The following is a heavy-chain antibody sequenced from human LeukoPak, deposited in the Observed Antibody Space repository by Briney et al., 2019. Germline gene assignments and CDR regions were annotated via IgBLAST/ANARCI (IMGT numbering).Heavy chain of an antibody. CDR2: IRYDGSNK. V-gene: IGHV3-30*02. D-gene: IGHD2-2*01. Sequence: GGSPRLSCAASGFTFSSYGMHWGGQAPGKGLEGVAVIRYDGSNKYYADSVKGRFTISRDNSKSTLYLQMNSLRAEDTAVYYCAKDYALYCSSTSCYFFDYSGQGALVTVSS. CDR3: AKDYALYCSSTSCYFFDY. CDR1: GFTFSSYG. J-gene: IGHJ4*02.